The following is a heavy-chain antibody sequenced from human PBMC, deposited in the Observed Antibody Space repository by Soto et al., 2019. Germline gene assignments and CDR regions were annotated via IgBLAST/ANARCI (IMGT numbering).Heavy chain of an antibody. V-gene: IGHV4-31*03. CDR1: GGSISSGGYY. D-gene: IGHD2-15*01. CDR2: IYYSGST. Sequence: SETLSLTCTVSGGSISSGGYYWSWIRQHPGKGLEWIGYIYYSGSTYYNPSLKSRVTISVDTSKNQFSLKLSSVTAADTAVYYCAGSIVPETSFDPWGQGTLVTVSS. J-gene: IGHJ5*02. CDR3: AGSIVPETSFDP.